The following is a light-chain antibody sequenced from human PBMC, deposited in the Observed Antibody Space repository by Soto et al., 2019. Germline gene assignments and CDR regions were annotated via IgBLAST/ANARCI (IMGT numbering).Light chain of an antibody. CDR1: QTVYNN. J-gene: IGKJ4*01. CDR2: GAS. Sequence: EIVMTQSPATLSVSPGERAALSCRASQTVYNNLAGYQQKPCQAPRLLIYGASARATGIPARLSGSGCGTDATHTVSSLQWEDFAVYYCQQYSDWPLTCGGGTKVAIK. V-gene: IGKV3-15*01. CDR3: QQYSDWPLT.